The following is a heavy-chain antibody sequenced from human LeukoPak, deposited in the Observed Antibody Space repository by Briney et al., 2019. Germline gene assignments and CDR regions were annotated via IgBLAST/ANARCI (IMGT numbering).Heavy chain of an antibody. CDR1: GGSISTYY. D-gene: IGHD3-10*01. Sequence: SETLSLTCTVSGGSISTYYWSWIRQPPGKGLEWIGYIYNSGSTNYNPSLKSRVTVSVDTSKNQFSLKLRSVTAADTAVYYCARDGVFGTFDPWGQGTLVTVSS. CDR2: IYNSGST. V-gene: IGHV4-59*01. J-gene: IGHJ5*02. CDR3: ARDGVFGTFDP.